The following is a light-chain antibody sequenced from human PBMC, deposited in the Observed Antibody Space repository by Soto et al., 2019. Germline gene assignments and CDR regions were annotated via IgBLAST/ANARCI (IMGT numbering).Light chain of an antibody. V-gene: IGLV1-40*01. CDR1: TSNFGAAYD. J-gene: IGLJ3*02. CDR3: QSYDSSLSGWV. Sequence: QSVLTQPPSVSGAPGRGAPSSAPGSTSNFGAAYDEHWYQQLPGTAPNLLIFGNSNRPSGVPDRFSGSKSGTSASLAITGLRAEDEADYYCQSYDSSLSGWVFGGGTQLTVL. CDR2: GNS.